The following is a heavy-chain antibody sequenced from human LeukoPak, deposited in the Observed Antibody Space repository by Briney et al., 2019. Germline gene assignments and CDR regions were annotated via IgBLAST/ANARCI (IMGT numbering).Heavy chain of an antibody. CDR2: ISAYNGNT. CDR3: ARDPPEGYDIFPSMGDV. V-gene: IGHV1-18*01. CDR1: GYTFTSYG. D-gene: IGHD3-9*01. J-gene: IGHJ6*02. Sequence: ASVKVSCKASGYTFTSYGISWVRQAPGQGLEWMGWISAYNGNTNYAQKLQGRVTMTTDTSTSTAYMELRSLRSDDTAVYYCARDPPEGYDIFPSMGDVWGQGTTVTVSS.